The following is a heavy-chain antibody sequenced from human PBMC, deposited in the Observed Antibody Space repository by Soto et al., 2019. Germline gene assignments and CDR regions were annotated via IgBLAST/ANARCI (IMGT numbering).Heavy chain of an antibody. CDR1: GYTFTSYG. CDR2: ISAYNGNT. Sequence: QVQLVQSGAEVKKPGASVKVSCKASGYTFTSYGISWVRQAPGQGLEWMGWISAYNGNTNYAQKLQGRVTMTTDTARSTAYVELRSLRSDDTAVYYCARDTRKQLVRGWCDPWGQGTLVTVSS. CDR3: ARDTRKQLVRGWCDP. V-gene: IGHV1-18*01. J-gene: IGHJ5*02. D-gene: IGHD6-13*01.